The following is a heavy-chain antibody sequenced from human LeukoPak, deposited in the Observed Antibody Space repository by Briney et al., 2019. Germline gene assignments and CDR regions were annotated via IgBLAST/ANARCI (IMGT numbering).Heavy chain of an antibody. Sequence: SVKVSCKASGYTFTDYYMHWVRQAPGQGLEWMGWINPNSGGTNYAQRFQGRFTMTRDTSISTAYMELSRLRSEDTAVYYCARGHRYYDFWSGYPNWFDPWGQGTLVTVSS. D-gene: IGHD3-3*01. V-gene: IGHV1-2*02. CDR1: GYTFTDYY. CDR3: ARGHRYYDFWSGYPNWFDP. CDR2: INPNSGGT. J-gene: IGHJ5*02.